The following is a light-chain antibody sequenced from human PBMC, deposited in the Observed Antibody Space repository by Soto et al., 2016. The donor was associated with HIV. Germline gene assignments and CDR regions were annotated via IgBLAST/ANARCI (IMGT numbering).Light chain of an antibody. CDR2: DDN. CDR1: NIGIKS. CDR3: QVWDSRSDGL. Sequence: YELTQPPSVSVAPGKTATITCEGINIGIKSFYWYQQKSGQAPVLVVYDDNDRPSGIPERFSGSKSGNTATLTISRVEVGDEADYYCQVWDSRSDGLFGGGTRLTVL. J-gene: IGLJ2*01. V-gene: IGLV3-21*03.